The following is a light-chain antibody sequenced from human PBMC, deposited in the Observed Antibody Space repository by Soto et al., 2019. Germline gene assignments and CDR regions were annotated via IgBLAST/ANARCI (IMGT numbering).Light chain of an antibody. V-gene: IGLV1-44*01. J-gene: IGLJ1*01. CDR1: SSNIGTSS. CDR2: TND. CDR3: AVWDDSLNGHV. Sequence: QSALTQPPSASGTPGQTVTISCSGSSSNIGTSSVHWYKHLPGTAPKPLIYTNDQRPSGVPDRFSGSKSGTSASLAISGLQSEDEADYYCAVWDDSLNGHVFGAGTKVTIL.